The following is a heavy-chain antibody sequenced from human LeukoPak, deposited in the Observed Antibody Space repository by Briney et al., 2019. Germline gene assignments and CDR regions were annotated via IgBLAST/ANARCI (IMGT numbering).Heavy chain of an antibody. CDR1: AFTFSSYG. Sequence: GRSLTLSCAASAFTFSSYGMHWVRQDPPKGLERVAVISYDGSNENYADSVKGRFTISRDNSKNTLYLQMNSLRSEDTAVYYCAKDLRHSADAADYWGQGTLVTVSS. CDR3: AKDLRHSADAADY. V-gene: IGHV3-30*18. CDR2: ISYDGSNE. J-gene: IGHJ4*02. D-gene: IGHD1-26*01.